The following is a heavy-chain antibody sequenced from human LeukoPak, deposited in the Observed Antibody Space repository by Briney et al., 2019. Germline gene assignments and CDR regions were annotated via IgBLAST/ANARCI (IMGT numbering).Heavy chain of an antibody. V-gene: IGHV4-59*08. CDR3: ARASADPQYYYYYYGMDV. CDR2: IYYSGST. CDR1: GGSISSYY. Sequence: SETLSLTCTVSGGSISSYYWSWIRQPPGKGLEWIGYIYYSGSTYYNPSLKSRVTISVDTSKNQFSLKLSSVTAADTAVYYCARASADPQYYYYYYGMDVWGQGTTVTVSS. J-gene: IGHJ6*02.